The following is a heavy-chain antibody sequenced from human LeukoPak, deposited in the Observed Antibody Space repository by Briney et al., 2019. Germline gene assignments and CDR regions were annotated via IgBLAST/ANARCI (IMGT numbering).Heavy chain of an antibody. CDR3: ARGDPRSGSYFDY. J-gene: IGHJ4*02. Sequence: GGSLRLSCAASGFTFSSYTMDWVRQAPGKGLEWVSVIYSGGSTYYADSVKGRFTISRHNSKNTLYLQMNSLRAEDTAVYYCARGDPRSGSYFDYWGQGTLVTVSS. D-gene: IGHD1-26*01. CDR1: GFTFSSYT. CDR2: IYSGGST. V-gene: IGHV3-53*04.